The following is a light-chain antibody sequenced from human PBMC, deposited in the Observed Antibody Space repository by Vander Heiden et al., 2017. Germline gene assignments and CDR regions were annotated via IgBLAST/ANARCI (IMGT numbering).Light chain of an antibody. V-gene: IGLV1-44*01. CDR2: KNN. J-gene: IGLJ2*01. Sequence: QSVLTQPPSASGTPGQRVTISCSGSSSNIGSNAANWYQQLPGTANKRRRVKNNQRPSGVPDRFAGYKSGTSDYLAISGLQSEDEAEDDGAEWGDRLNGLVFGGGTKLTVL. CDR3: AEWGDRLNGLV. CDR1: SSNIGSNA.